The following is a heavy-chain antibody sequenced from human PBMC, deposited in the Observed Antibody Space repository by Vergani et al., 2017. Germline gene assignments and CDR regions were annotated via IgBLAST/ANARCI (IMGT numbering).Heavy chain of an antibody. J-gene: IGHJ1*01. CDR1: GFTSSYYS. V-gene: IGHV3-30*03. CDR3: ATKSCGTPGCQIGYFRE. D-gene: IGHD1-1*01. Sequence: QVHLVESGGGVVQPGSSLRLSCVVSGFTSSYYSMHWVRQAPGKGLEWVAVISYDGTQKYYADSVKGRFTISRDNSKSTLYLQMNSLRTEDTAVYYCATKSCGTPGCQIGYFREWGQGTLVTVSS. CDR2: ISYDGTQK.